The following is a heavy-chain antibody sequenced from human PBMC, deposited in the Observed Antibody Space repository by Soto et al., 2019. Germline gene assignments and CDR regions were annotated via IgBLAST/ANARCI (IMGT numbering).Heavy chain of an antibody. V-gene: IGHV1-18*04. J-gene: IGHJ3*02. D-gene: IGHD1-7*01. CDR3: AMNWNYGAFDI. CDR1: CYTFTSYG. Sequence: SSVKVSYKASCYTFTSYGISWVRQAPGQGLEWMGWISAYNGNTNYAQKLQGRVTMTTDTSTSTAYMELRSLRSDDTAVYYCAMNWNYGAFDIWGQGTMVTVSS. CDR2: ISAYNGNT.